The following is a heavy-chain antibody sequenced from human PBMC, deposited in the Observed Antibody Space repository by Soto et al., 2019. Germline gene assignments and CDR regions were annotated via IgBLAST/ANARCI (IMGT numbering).Heavy chain of an antibody. D-gene: IGHD6-6*01. Sequence: GGSLILSCAASGCTFSIYSINWVRQAPGKGLEWVSSISSSSSYKYYADSVKGRFTISRDNAKNSLYLQMNSLRVDDTAVYYCARDSNSPLFDYWGQGTLVTVSS. CDR3: ARDSNSPLFDY. J-gene: IGHJ4*02. V-gene: IGHV3-21*01. CDR1: GCTFSIYS. CDR2: ISSSSSYK.